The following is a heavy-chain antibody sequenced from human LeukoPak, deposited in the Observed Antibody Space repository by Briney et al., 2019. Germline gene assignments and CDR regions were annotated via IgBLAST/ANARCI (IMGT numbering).Heavy chain of an antibody. V-gene: IGHV3-66*01. Sequence: PGGSLRLSCAASGFTVSSNYMSWVRQAPAKGLEWVSLIYTGGKSYYADSVKGRFTLSRDNSKNTVYLQMTSLRVEDTAMYYCATISDLLYYFDSWGQGTLVTVSS. CDR2: IYTGGKS. CDR1: GFTVSSNY. J-gene: IGHJ4*02. CDR3: ATISDLLYYFDS.